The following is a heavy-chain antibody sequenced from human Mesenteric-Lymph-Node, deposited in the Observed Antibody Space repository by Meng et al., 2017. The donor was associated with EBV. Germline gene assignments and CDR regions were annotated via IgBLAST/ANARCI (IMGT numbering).Heavy chain of an antibody. V-gene: IGHV4-30-4*01. D-gene: IGHD5-12*01. Sequence: QVQLQDSGPGLGKPSQILSLTCGVSGDSISGGGYYWSWIRQPPGKGLEWIGYISYSGNTYYNTSLKSRLTISLDTSKNQFSLKLKSVTAADTAVYYCARALYSGYDYFDWGQGTLVTVSS. J-gene: IGHJ1*01. CDR2: ISYSGNT. CDR3: ARALYSGYDYFD. CDR1: GDSISGGGYY.